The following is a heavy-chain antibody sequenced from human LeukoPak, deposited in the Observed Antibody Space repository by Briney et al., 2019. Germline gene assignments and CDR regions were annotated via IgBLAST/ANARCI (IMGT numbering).Heavy chain of an antibody. CDR2: INPNSGGT. Sequence: GASVKVSCKASGYTFTGYYMHWVRQAPGQGLEWMGWINPNSGGTNYAQKFQGRVTMTRDTSISTAYMELSRLRSDDTAVYYCAIGLPARIAARLNDAFDIWGQGTMVTVSS. V-gene: IGHV1-2*02. J-gene: IGHJ3*02. D-gene: IGHD6-6*01. CDR3: AIGLPARIAARLNDAFDI. CDR1: GYTFTGYY.